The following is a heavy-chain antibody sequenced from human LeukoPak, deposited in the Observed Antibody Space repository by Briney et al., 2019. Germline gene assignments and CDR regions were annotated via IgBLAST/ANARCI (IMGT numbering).Heavy chain of an antibody. Sequence: SETLSLTCIVSGGSISSRSYYWGWIRQPPGKGLEWIGYIYYSGTTNYNPSLKSRVTISVDTSRSQFSLKLSSVTAADTAVYYCARGEDWKSTTFDYWGQGTLVTVSS. CDR2: IYYSGTT. J-gene: IGHJ4*02. CDR3: ARGEDWKSTTFDY. CDR1: GGSISSRSYY. V-gene: IGHV4-61*05. D-gene: IGHD1-1*01.